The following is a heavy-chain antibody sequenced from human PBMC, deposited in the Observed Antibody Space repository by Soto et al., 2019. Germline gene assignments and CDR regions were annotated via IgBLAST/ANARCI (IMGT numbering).Heavy chain of an antibody. CDR3: ARVYITSSGSTKIDY. CDR1: GGSFSGYY. J-gene: IGHJ4*02. CDR2: INHSGST. V-gene: IGHV4-34*01. Sequence: PSETLSLTCAVYGGSFSGYYWSWIRQPPGKGLEWIGEINHSGSTNYNPSLKSRVTISVDTSKNQFSLKLSSVTAADTAVYYCARVYITSSGSTKIDYWGQGTLVTVSS. D-gene: IGHD6-19*01.